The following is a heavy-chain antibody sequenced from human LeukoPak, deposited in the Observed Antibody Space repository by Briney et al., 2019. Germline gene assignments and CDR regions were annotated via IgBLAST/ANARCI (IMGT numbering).Heavy chain of an antibody. Sequence: GGALRLSCAASGFTFSSYEMNWVRQAPGKGVEWVSYISSSGSTIYYADSVKGRFTISRDNAKNSLYLQMNSLRAEDTAVYYCASGPRRSTRREGFDYWGQGTLVTVSS. CDR1: GFTFSSYE. CDR3: ASGPRRSTRREGFDY. D-gene: IGHD2-2*01. CDR2: ISSSGSTI. J-gene: IGHJ4*02. V-gene: IGHV3-48*03.